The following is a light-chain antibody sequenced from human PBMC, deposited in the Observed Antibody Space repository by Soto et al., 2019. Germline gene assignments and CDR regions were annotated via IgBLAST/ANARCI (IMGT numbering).Light chain of an antibody. CDR2: AAS. CDR1: QSISSY. Sequence: DIQMTQSPSSLSASVGDRVTITCRASQSISSYLNWYQQKPGRAPKLLIYAASSLQSGVPSRFSGSGSATDFTLTISSLQPEEFATYYCQQSYSTPRTFGPGTKVDIK. J-gene: IGKJ3*01. V-gene: IGKV1-39*01. CDR3: QQSYSTPRT.